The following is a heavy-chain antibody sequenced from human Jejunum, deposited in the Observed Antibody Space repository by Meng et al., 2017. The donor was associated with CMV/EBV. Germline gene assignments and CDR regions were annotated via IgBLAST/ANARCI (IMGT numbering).Heavy chain of an antibody. CDR1: GFTFSSYW. D-gene: IGHD1-7*01. Sequence: VHVVESGGGLIPPGGSLRHSFAISGFTFSSYWMHWVRQVPGKGLVWVSRTNNDGSGTTYADSVKGRFTISRDNAKNTLYLQMNSLRVEDTAVYCCARDADGPGTTSDYWGQGTLVTVSS. J-gene: IGHJ4*02. CDR2: TNNDGSGT. CDR3: ARDADGPGTTSDY. V-gene: IGHV3-74*01.